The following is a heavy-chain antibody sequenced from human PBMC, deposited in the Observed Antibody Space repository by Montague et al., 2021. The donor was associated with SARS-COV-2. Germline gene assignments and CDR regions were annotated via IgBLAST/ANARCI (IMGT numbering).Heavy chain of an antibody. Sequence: SLRLSCAASGFTFDAYAMHWVRQAPGKGLEWVSGISWNSDSIDYADSVKSRFIISRDNSKNSLYFQMNSLRAEDTAFYYCARGETGYRTSWPDYWGQGTLVTVSS. V-gene: IGHV3-9*01. CDR1: GFTFDAYA. D-gene: IGHD6-13*01. CDR2: ISWNSDSI. CDR3: ARGETGYRTSWPDY. J-gene: IGHJ4*02.